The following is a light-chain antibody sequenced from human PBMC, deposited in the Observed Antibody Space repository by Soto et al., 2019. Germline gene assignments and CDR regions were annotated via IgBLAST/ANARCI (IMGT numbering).Light chain of an antibody. V-gene: IGLV2-23*01. J-gene: IGLJ1*01. CDR2: EGS. CDR1: SSDVGSYNF. CDR3: CSYAGSSTWV. Sequence: QSALTQPASVSGSTGQSITISCTGASSDVGSYNFVSWYQQHPGKAPKLMIYEGSKRPSGVSNRFSGSKSGNTASLTISGLQAEDVADYYCCSYAGSSTWVFGTGTKVTVL.